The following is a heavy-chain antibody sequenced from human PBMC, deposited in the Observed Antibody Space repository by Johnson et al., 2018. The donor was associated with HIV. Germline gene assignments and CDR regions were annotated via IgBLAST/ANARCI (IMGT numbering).Heavy chain of an antibody. CDR1: GFTFSNAW. Sequence: VQLVESGGGLVKPGGSLRLSCAASGFTFSNAWMSWVRQAPGKGLECVGRITSNTDGGTTDYAAPVKGRFTISRDDSKNTVYLQMNSLKTEDTAIYYCTTVAAFGAFDIWGQGTMVTVSS. J-gene: IGHJ3*02. V-gene: IGHV3-15*01. CDR3: TTVAAFGAFDI. CDR2: ITSNTDGGTT. D-gene: IGHD3-16*01.